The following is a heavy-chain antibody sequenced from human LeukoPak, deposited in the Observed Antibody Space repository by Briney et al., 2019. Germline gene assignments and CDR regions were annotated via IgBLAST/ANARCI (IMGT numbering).Heavy chain of an antibody. CDR2: IYPGDSET. Sequence: GESLKISCKASGYTFSDYWIGWVRHMPGKGLEWMTIIYPGDSETRYSPSLQGQVAISADKSINTAYLQWSSLKASDSGMYYCARQRGYRMTKDGFDVWGQGTMVTVSS. V-gene: IGHV5-51*01. CDR1: GYTFSDYW. J-gene: IGHJ3*01. D-gene: IGHD2-2*03. CDR3: ARQRGYRMTKDGFDV.